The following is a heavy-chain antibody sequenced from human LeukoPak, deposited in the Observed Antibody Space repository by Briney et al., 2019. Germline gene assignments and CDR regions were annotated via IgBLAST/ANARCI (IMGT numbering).Heavy chain of an antibody. J-gene: IGHJ4*02. D-gene: IGHD2-2*01. CDR2: IKQDGSEK. V-gene: IGHV3-7*01. CDR3: VKDLRGPEGF. Sequence: GGSLRLSCAASGFTFSTSWMSWVRQAPGKGLEWVANIKQDGSEKSYVDSVKGRFTISRGDAKTSLYLQMISLRVEDTAVYYCVKDLRGPEGFWGQGTLVTVSS. CDR1: GFTFSTSW.